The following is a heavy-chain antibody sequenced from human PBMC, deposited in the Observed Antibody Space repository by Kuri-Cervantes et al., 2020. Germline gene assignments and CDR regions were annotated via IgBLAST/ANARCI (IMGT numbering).Heavy chain of an antibody. J-gene: IGHJ4*02. V-gene: IGHV3-30*04. Sequence: GESLKISCAASGFTFSNYAMHWVRQAPGKGLEWVSVISHDGSDKFYAGSVKGQFTIARDTSMNTLYLQMNSLRAEDTAVYYCARQPCSGGSCYLDYWGLGTLVTVSS. CDR2: ISHDGSDK. D-gene: IGHD2-15*01. CDR3: ARQPCSGGSCYLDY. CDR1: GFTFSNYA.